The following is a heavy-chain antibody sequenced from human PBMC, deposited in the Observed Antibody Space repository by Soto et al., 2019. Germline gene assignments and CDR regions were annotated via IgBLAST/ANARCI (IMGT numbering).Heavy chain of an antibody. J-gene: IGHJ4*02. CDR2: IYYTGDG. V-gene: IGHV4-30-4*08. D-gene: IGHD1-7*01. CDR3: VGTGTMVDY. Sequence: SETLSLTCSVSGASITSGDYYWSWVRQPPGKGLEWIGYIYYTGDGYYNPSLESRLSISLDSSKNQFSLELRSVSAADTAIYYCVGTGTMVDYWGQGTLVTVSS. CDR1: GASITSGDYY.